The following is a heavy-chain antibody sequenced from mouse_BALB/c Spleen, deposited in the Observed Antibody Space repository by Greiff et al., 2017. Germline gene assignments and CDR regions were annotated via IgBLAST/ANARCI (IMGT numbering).Heavy chain of an antibody. CDR2: ISNGGGST. J-gene: IGHJ3*01. V-gene: IGHV5-12-2*01. Sequence: EVKLMESGGGLVQPGGSLKLSCAASGFTFSSYTMSWVRQTPEKRLEWVAYISNGGGSTYYPDTVKGRFTISRDNAKNTLYLQMSSLKSEDTAMYYCARSDGYYGLAYWGQGTLVTVSA. D-gene: IGHD2-3*01. CDR3: ARSDGYYGLAY. CDR1: GFTFSSYT.